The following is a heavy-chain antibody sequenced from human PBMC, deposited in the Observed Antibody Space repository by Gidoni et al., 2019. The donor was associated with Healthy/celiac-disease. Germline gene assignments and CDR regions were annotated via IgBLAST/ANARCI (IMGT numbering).Heavy chain of an antibody. D-gene: IGHD6-19*01. CDR3: AREFEVAVASDAFDI. Sequence: QVQLVESGGGVVQPGRSLRLSCAASGLTFRSYAMHWVRQAPGKGLEGVAVISYDGSNKYYADSVKGRFTVSRDNSKNTLYLQMNSLRAEDTAVYYCAREFEVAVASDAFDIWGQGTMVTVSS. J-gene: IGHJ3*02. V-gene: IGHV3-30*04. CDR2: ISYDGSNK. CDR1: GLTFRSYA.